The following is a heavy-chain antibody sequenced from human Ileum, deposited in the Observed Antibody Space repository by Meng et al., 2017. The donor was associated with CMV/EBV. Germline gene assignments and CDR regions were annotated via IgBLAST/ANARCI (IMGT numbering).Heavy chain of an antibody. Sequence: GGSLRLSCEASGFTFSTYGMHWVRQAPGKGLEWVAFIRYDGNNKYYTDSVKGRFTISRDSFRNILYLQMTSLRLEDTAVYTCAKNGGMATRPGHYLDYWGQGTLVTVSS. D-gene: IGHD6-6*01. V-gene: IGHV3-30*02. J-gene: IGHJ4*02. CDR3: AKNGGMATRPGHYLDY. CDR2: IRYDGNNK. CDR1: GFTFSTYG.